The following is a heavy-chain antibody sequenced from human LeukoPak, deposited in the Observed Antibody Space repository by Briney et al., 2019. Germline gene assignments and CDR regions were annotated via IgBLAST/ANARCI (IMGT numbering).Heavy chain of an antibody. CDR2: IIPIFGTA. D-gene: IGHD2-15*01. J-gene: IGHJ6*03. CDR1: GGTFSSYA. V-gene: IGHV1-69*06. Sequence: SVKVSCKASGGTFSSYAISWVRQAPGQGLEWMGGIIPIFGTANYAQKFQGRVTITADKSTSTAYMELSSLRSEDTAVYYCASLKVVVAATHYYYYYMDVWGKGTTVTVSS. CDR3: ASLKVVVAATHYYYYYMDV.